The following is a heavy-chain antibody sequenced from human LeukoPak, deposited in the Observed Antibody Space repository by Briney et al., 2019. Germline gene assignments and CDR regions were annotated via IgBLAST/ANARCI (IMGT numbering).Heavy chain of an antibody. CDR2: ISSSGSA. CDR1: GASVSSGGYH. CDR3: AKATTYEPFFDS. D-gene: IGHD1-1*01. V-gene: IGHV4-61*08. J-gene: IGHJ4*02. Sequence: PSETLSLTCTVSGASVSSGGYHWTWIRQPPGRGLEWIGYISSSGSANYNPSLKSRVSMSIDMSKNQLSLKLSSVTTADTAVYYCAKATTYEPFFDSWGQGTLVTVSS.